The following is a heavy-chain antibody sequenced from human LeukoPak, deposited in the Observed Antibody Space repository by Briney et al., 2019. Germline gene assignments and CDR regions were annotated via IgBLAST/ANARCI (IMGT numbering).Heavy chain of an antibody. V-gene: IGHV3-33*01. CDR2: IWFDGGKI. J-gene: IGHJ4*02. CDR3: ARDFTNIRGGGYFDN. D-gene: IGHD2/OR15-2a*01. CDR1: GFPFSSYV. Sequence: GGSLRLSCAASGFPFSSYVMHWLRQTPGKGLEWVAVIWFDGGKIYYADSVKGRFTISRDNSKNTLYLQMNSLRAEDTAVYLCARDFTNIRGGGYFDNWGQGTLVTVSS.